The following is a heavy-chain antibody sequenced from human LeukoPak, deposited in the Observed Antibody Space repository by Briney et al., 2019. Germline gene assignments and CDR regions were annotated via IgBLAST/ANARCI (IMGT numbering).Heavy chain of an antibody. CDR3: ARDRVESNWTYHPMFDN. Sequence: PGGSLRLSCAASGFTFTNYGMSWVRQAPGKGLEWVSYISNSATTIYYADSVKGRFTISRDSAKNSLYLQMNSLRAEDTAVYYCARDRVESNWTYHPMFDNWGQGTLVTVSS. J-gene: IGHJ5*02. CDR2: ISNSATTI. D-gene: IGHD1-20*01. CDR1: GFTFTNYG. V-gene: IGHV3-48*03.